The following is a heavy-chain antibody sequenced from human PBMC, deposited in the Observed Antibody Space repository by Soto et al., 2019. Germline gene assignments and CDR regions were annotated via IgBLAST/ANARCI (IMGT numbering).Heavy chain of an antibody. CDR2: ISGSSSNI. CDR1: GFSFSDYY. V-gene: IGHV3-11*01. J-gene: IGHJ4*02. CDR3: AKMTSSGWYDPVFH. D-gene: IGHD6-19*01. Sequence: QVQLVESGGGLVKTRGSLRLSCVASGFSFSDYYMSWVRQAPGKGLEWISYISGSSSNIYYADSVKGRFTISRDNAENSVFLQMNNLRAEDTARYYCAKMTSSGWYDPVFHRGQGTLVTVSS.